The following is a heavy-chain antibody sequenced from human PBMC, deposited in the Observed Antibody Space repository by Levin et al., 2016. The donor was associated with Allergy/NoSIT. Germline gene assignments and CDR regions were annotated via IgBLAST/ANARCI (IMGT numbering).Heavy chain of an antibody. D-gene: IGHD3/OR15-3a*01. CDR1: GFTVSDNY. Sequence: ESLKISCAASGFTVSDNYITWLRQAPGKGLEWVAVMYSGGSRYYADSVKGRFTISRDHSKNTLYLQMNSLRTEDTAIYYCAKDKLPGLGLALFEKWGQGTLVTVSS. CDR3: AKDKLPGLGLALFEK. J-gene: IGHJ4*02. CDR2: MYSGGSR. V-gene: IGHV3-53*05.